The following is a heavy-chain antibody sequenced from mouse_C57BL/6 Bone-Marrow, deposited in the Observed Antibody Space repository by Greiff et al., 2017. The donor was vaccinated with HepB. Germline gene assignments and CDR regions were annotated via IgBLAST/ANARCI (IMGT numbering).Heavy chain of an antibody. J-gene: IGHJ2*01. V-gene: IGHV3-6*01. CDR2: ISYDGSN. CDR3: ARDLGGY. D-gene: IGHD1-1*02. Sequence: EVKLMESGPGLVKPSQSLSLTCSVTGYSITSGYYWYWIRQFPGNKMEWMGYISYDGSNNYNPPLKNRITITRDTSKSQFFLKLNSVTTEDTATYYCARDLGGYWGQGTTLTVAS. CDR1: GYSITSGYY.